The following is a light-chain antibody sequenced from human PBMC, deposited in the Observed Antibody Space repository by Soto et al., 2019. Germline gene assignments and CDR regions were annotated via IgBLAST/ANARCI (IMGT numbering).Light chain of an antibody. CDR2: EVS. CDR1: SSDVGGYNY. V-gene: IGLV2-14*01. CDR3: SSYASIGTRV. J-gene: IGLJ1*01. Sequence: QSVLTQPASVSGSPGQSITISCTGTSSDVGGYNYVSWYQQHPGKAPKLLIYEVSNRPSGVSNRFSGSKSGNTASLTSSGLQAEDEADYYCSSYASIGTRVFGTGTKVTVL.